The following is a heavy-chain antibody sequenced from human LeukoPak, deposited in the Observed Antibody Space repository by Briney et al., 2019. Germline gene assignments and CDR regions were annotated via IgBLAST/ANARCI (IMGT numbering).Heavy chain of an antibody. D-gene: IGHD5-12*01. CDR2: ITCTGDET. V-gene: IGHV3-64*01. Sequence: PAGGSLRLSCAGSGFTFSHYFMHWVRQAPGKGLEFVSAITCTGDETYYARSVKGRFTVSRDNSKNTLYLQMGSLRAEDTAIYYCARDPSVGGYSGSELDFWGQGTLVTVSS. CDR1: GFTFSHYF. CDR3: ARDPSVGGYSGSELDF. J-gene: IGHJ4*02.